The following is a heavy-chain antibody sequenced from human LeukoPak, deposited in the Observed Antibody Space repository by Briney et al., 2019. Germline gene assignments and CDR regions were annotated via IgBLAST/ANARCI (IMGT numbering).Heavy chain of an antibody. D-gene: IGHD3-22*01. V-gene: IGHV3-23*01. CDR2: ISGSGGST. J-gene: IGHJ3*02. Sequence: GGALRLSCVASGFTFSSYAMCWVRQAPGKGLEWVSAISGSGGSTYYADSVKGRFTISRDNTKNTLYLQINSLRAEDKAVYYCAKDPPYYYDSSGYYGGSDACDIWGQGTMVTVSS. CDR3: AKDPPYYYDSSGYYGGSDACDI. CDR1: GFTFSSYA.